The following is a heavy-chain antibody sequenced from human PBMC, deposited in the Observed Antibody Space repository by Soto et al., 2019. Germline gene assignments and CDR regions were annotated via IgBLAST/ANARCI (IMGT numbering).Heavy chain of an antibody. D-gene: IGHD1-1*01. CDR3: ARPRTTATTKGYDY. V-gene: IGHV1-69*01. CDR2: IIPIFGTK. J-gene: IGHJ4*02. Sequence: QVQLVQSGAEVKKPGSSVRVSCKASGGTFSSYPIGWVRQAPGQGLEWMGVIIPIFGTKNYAQRFQARVTISADESTSTAYMELSTLRYEDTAVYFCARPRTTATTKGYDYWGQGTLVTVSS. CDR1: GGTFSSYP.